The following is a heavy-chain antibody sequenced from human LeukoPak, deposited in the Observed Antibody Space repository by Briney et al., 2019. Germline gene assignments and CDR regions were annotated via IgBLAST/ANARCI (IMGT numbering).Heavy chain of an antibody. CDR1: GASISGHY. D-gene: IGHD1-14*01. J-gene: IGHJ3*02. CDR3: ARDGISINALDM. V-gene: IGHV4-59*11. CDR2: ISHIGST. Sequence: SETLSLTCTVSGASISGHYLTWLRQPPGKGLEWIGYISHIGSTNYNPSLKSRVTISVDTSKNQFSLKLTSVTAADTAVYYCARDGISINALDMWGQGTMVTVSS.